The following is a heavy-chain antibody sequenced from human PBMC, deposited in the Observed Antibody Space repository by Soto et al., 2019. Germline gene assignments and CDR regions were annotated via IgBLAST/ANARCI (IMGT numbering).Heavy chain of an antibody. CDR3: ARGPRNWGVDY. CDR2: MNPNNGNT. Sequence: QVQLVQSGAEVKKPGASVKVSCKAAAYTFTSYDINWVRQATGQDFEWMGWMNPNNGNTAYAQKFQGRVTMTRDTSKSTAFMELSSLTSEDTAVYYCARGPRNWGVDYWGQGTLLTVSS. CDR1: AYTFTSYD. J-gene: IGHJ4*02. V-gene: IGHV1-8*01. D-gene: IGHD7-27*01.